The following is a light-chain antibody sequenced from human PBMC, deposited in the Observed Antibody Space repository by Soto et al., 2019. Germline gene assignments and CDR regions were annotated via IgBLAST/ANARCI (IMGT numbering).Light chain of an antibody. CDR1: SGDVGGYNY. V-gene: IGLV2-14*01. CDR3: SSYRETHYLV. J-gene: IGLJ1*01. CDR2: EVS. Sequence: QSALTQPASVSGSPGQSITISWTGTSGDVGGYNYVSWYQHHPGKAPKLMIYEVSNRPSGVSNRFSGSKYGNTASLTISGLQAEDEADYYCSSYRETHYLVFASGTKVTV.